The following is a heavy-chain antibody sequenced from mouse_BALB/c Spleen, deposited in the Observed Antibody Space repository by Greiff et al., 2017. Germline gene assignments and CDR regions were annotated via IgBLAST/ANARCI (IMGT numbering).Heavy chain of an antibody. CDR3: ARSFITTTLDV. Sequence: EGKLQESGGGLVQPGGSLKLSCAASGFTFSSYGMSWVRQTPDKRLELVATINSNGGSTYYPDSVKGRFTISRDNAKNTLYLQMSSLKSEDTAMYYCARSFITTTLDVWGAGTTVTVSS. CDR2: INSNGGST. D-gene: IGHD1-1*01. CDR1: GFTFSSYG. J-gene: IGHJ1*01. V-gene: IGHV5-6-3*01.